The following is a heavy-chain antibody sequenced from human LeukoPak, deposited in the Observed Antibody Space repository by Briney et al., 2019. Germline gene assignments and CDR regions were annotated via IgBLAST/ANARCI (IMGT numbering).Heavy chain of an antibody. Sequence: PSETLSLTCTVSGGSISSYYWSWIRQPPGKGLEWIGYIYYSGSTNYNPSLKSRVTISVDTSKNQFSLKLSSVTAAETAVYYCARGGKIYGSGFIDYWGQGTLVTVSS. CDR2: IYYSGST. J-gene: IGHJ4*02. CDR3: ARGGKIYGSGFIDY. CDR1: GGSISSYY. D-gene: IGHD3-10*01. V-gene: IGHV4-59*01.